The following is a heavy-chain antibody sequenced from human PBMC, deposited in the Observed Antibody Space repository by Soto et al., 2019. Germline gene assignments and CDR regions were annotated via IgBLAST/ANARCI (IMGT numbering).Heavy chain of an antibody. CDR2: ISSSSSYT. CDR3: ARDKSSSSWHPVGYFQH. J-gene: IGHJ1*01. CDR1: GFTFSDYY. D-gene: IGHD6-13*01. Sequence: GGSLRLSCAASGFTFSDYYMSWIRQAPGKGLEWVSYISSSSSYTNYADSVKGRFTISRDNAKNSLYLQMNSLRAEDTAVYYCARDKSSSSWHPVGYFQHWGQGTLVTVSS. V-gene: IGHV3-11*05.